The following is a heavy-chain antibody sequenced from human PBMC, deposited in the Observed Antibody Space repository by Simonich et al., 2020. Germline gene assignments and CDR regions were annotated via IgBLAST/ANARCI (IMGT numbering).Heavy chain of an antibody. J-gene: IGHJ4*02. CDR3: AKRSGVSITGTFDY. CDR1: GFTFSSYA. D-gene: IGHD1-7*01. V-gene: IGHV3-23*01. CDR2: ISGSGGSK. Sequence: EVQLLESGGGLVQPGGSLRLSCAASGFTFSSYAMSWVRQAPGKGREGVSAISGSGGSKYYADSVKGRFTISRDNSKNPLYLQMNSLRAEDTAVYYCAKRSGVSITGTFDYWGQGTLVTVSS.